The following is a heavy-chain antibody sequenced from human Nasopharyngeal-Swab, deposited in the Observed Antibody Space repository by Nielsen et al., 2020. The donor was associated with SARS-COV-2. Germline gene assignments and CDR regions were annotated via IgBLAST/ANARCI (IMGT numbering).Heavy chain of an antibody. J-gene: IGHJ4*02. CDR2: INAGNGNT. Sequence: SVKVSCKASGYTFTSYAMHWVRQAPGQRLEWMGWINAGNGNTKYSQKFQGRVTITRDTSASTAYMELSSLRSEDTAVYYCARDSSGWYGVFDYWGQGSLVTVSS. CDR3: ARDSSGWYGVFDY. D-gene: IGHD6-19*01. V-gene: IGHV1-3*01. CDR1: GYTFTSYA.